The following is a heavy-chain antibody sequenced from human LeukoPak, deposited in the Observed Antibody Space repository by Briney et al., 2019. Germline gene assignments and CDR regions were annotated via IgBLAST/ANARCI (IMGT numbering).Heavy chain of an antibody. Sequence: GGSLRLSRAASGFTFSSYWMSWVRQAPGKGLEWVANIKQDGSEKYYVDSAKGRFTISRDNAKNSLYLQMNSLRAEDTAVYYCASYIVVVPAATYYFDYWGQGTLVTVSS. V-gene: IGHV3-7*01. CDR1: GFTFSSYW. D-gene: IGHD2-2*01. CDR2: IKQDGSEK. J-gene: IGHJ4*02. CDR3: ASYIVVVPAATYYFDY.